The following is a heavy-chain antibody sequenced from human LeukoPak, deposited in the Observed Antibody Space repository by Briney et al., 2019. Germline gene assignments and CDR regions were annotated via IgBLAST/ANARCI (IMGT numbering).Heavy chain of an antibody. D-gene: IGHD6-19*01. J-gene: IGHJ4*02. CDR1: GYSISSGYY. V-gene: IGHV4-38-2*02. CDR3: ARQQFYSSGWSFDY. CDR2: INHSRST. Sequence: PSETLSLTCTVSGYSISSGYYWGWIRQPPGKGLEWIGEINHSRSTNYNPSVKSRVTISVDTSKNQFSLKLSSLTAADTAVYYCARQQFYSSGWSFDYWGQGTLVTVSS.